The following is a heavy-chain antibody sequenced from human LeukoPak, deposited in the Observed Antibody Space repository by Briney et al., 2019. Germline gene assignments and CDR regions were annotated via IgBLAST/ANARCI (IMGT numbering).Heavy chain of an antibody. CDR2: ISGSGGST. D-gene: IGHD6-13*01. CDR3: AYSSSRNEKPD. V-gene: IGHV3-23*01. Sequence: GGSLRLSCAASGFTFSSYAMSWVRQAPGKGLEWVSAISGSGGSTYYADSVKGRFTISGDNSKNTLYLQMNSLRAEDTAVYYCAYSSSRNEKPDWGQGTLVTVSS. J-gene: IGHJ4*02. CDR1: GFTFSSYA.